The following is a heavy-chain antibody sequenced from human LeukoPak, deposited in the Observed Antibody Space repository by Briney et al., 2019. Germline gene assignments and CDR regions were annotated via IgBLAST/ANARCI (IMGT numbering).Heavy chain of an antibody. CDR3: ARAGVDTAMVEFDY. CDR2: IYYSGST. D-gene: IGHD5-18*01. J-gene: IGHJ4*02. CDR1: GGSISSYY. V-gene: IGHV4-39*07. Sequence: SETLSLTCTVSGGSISSYYWGWIRQPPGKGLEWIGSIYYSGSTYYNPSLKSRVTISVDTSKNQFSLKLSSVTAADTAVYYCARAGVDTAMVEFDYWGQGTLVTVSS.